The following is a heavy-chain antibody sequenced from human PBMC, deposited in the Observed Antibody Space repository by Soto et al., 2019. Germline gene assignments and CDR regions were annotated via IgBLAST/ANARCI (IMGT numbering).Heavy chain of an antibody. CDR3: ARDLGQIRTGGYCSSTSCPNSYGMDV. CDR1: GYTFTSYC. Sequence: ASVKVSCKAAGYTFTSYCISWVRQAPGQGLEWMGWISAYNGNTNYAQKLQGRVTMTTDTSTSTAYMELRSLRSDDTAVYYCARDLGQIRTGGYCSSTSCPNSYGMDVWGQGTTVTVSS. J-gene: IGHJ6*02. D-gene: IGHD2-2*01. CDR2: ISAYNGNT. V-gene: IGHV1-18*01.